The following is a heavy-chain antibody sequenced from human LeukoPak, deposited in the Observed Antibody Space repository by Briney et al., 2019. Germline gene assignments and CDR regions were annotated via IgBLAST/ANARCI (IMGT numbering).Heavy chain of an antibody. CDR3: ARDLPSSIWLSGRYVSIDY. CDR1: GFTFSSYA. Sequence: GGSLRLSCAASGFTFSSYAMHWVRQAPGKGLEWVAVISYDGSNKYYADSVKGRFTISRDNSKNTLYLQMNSLRAEDTAVYYCARDLPSSIWLSGRYVSIDYWGQGTLVTVSS. D-gene: IGHD6-19*01. CDR2: ISYDGSNK. J-gene: IGHJ4*02. V-gene: IGHV3-30*04.